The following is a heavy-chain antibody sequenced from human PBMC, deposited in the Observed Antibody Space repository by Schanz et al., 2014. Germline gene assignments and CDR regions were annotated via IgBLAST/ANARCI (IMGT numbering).Heavy chain of an antibody. J-gene: IGHJ4*02. Sequence: QLQLRESGPGLVKPSETLSLICSVSGTSITSSTYYWGWIRQPPGKGPEWIGEINHSGSTNYNPSLKSRVTIPVDTSKNPFSLKVRSVTAADTAVYYCARARGSNRGPRKYYFDYWGQGTLVTVSS. V-gene: IGHV4-39*02. CDR2: INHSGST. CDR3: ARARGSNRGPRKYYFDY. CDR1: GTSITSSTYY.